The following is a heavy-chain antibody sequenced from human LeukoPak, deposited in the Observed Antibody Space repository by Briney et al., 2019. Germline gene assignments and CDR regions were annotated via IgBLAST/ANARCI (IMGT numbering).Heavy chain of an antibody. J-gene: IGHJ3*02. CDR3: ARVSRATHPKYYYDRLDAFDI. V-gene: IGHV4-59*01. D-gene: IGHD3-22*01. CDR1: GGAITNYY. CDR2: IYYTGST. Sequence: SETLSLTCGVSGGAITNYYWNWIRQAPGKGLEWLGYIYYTGSTTFNPSVKSRITISLDTSKKQISLKLRSVTAADTAVFYCARVSRATHPKYYYDRLDAFDIWGQGTMVTVSS.